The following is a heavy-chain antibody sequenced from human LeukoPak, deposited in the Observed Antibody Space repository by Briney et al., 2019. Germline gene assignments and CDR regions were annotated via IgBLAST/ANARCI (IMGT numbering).Heavy chain of an antibody. CDR2: INHSGST. J-gene: IGHJ5*02. Sequence: SETLSLTRAVHGGSFSGYYWSWIRQPPGKGLEWIGEINHSGSTNYNPSLKSRITISVDTSKNQFSLKLTSVTAADTAVYYCAGRRFGELFSSWGQGTLVTVSS. D-gene: IGHD3-10*01. CDR1: GGSFSGYY. V-gene: IGHV4-34*01. CDR3: AGRRFGELFSS.